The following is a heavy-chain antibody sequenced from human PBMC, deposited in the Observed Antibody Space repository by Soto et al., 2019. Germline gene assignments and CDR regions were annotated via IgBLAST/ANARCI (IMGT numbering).Heavy chain of an antibody. J-gene: IGHJ5*02. Sequence: SETLSLTCSVSGGSIRTSRSYWAWIRQPPGKGLEWLANIFYSGSTFYNPSLASRVSVSVDTSKNEFSLKLRSVTAADTAVYYCARQPTTGDTDLWFDPWGQGTLVTVSS. D-gene: IGHD2-21*01. V-gene: IGHV4-39*01. CDR2: IFYSGST. CDR1: GGSIRTSRSY. CDR3: ARQPTTGDTDLWFDP.